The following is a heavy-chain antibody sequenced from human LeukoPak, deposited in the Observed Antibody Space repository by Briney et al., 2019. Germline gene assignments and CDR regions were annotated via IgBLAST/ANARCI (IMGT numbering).Heavy chain of an antibody. D-gene: IGHD3-10*01. CDR1: GGSISSYY. V-gene: IGHV4-59*01. CDR3: ARGGSGISNAFDI. Sequence: RASETLSLTCTVSGGSISSYYWSWIRQPPGKGLECIGYIYYSGSTNSNPSLKSRVTMSVDTSKNQFSLKLRSVTAADTAVYYCARGGSGISNAFDIWGQGTMVTVSS. CDR2: IYYSGST. J-gene: IGHJ3*02.